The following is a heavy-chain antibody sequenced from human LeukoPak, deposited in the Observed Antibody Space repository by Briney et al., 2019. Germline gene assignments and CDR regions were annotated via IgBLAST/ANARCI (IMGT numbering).Heavy chain of an antibody. J-gene: IGHJ5*02. CDR1: GGSISGHY. Sequence: PSETLSLTCTVFGGSISGHYWSWIRQSAGKGLEWIGRIYTTGTVNLNPSLRSRVIMSLDTSKNQFFLTLSSVTAADTAVYYCAREVAAVGWFDPWGQGTLVTVSS. V-gene: IGHV4-4*07. D-gene: IGHD6-13*01. CDR3: AREVAAVGWFDP. CDR2: IYTTGTV.